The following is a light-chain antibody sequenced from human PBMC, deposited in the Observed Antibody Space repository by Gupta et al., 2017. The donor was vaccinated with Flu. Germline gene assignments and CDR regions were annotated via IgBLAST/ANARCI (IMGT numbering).Light chain of an antibody. Sequence: DIQMTQSPSTLSASVGDRVTITCRASQSISSWLAWYQQKPGKAPKLLIYKASSLESGVPSRFSGSGSGTEFTLTINSLQPDDFATYYCQQDKSQSDFGGGTKVEIK. CDR2: KAS. J-gene: IGKJ4*01. CDR3: QQDKSQSD. V-gene: IGKV1-5*03. CDR1: QSISSW.